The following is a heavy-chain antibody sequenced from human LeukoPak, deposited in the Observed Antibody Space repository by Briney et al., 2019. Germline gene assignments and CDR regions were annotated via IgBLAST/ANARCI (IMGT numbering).Heavy chain of an antibody. D-gene: IGHD3-9*01. CDR2: IYYSGST. J-gene: IGHJ6*02. CDR3: ARVPTYYDILTGYSPFSGYYYGMDV. Sequence: PSETLSLTCTVSGGSISSYYWSWIRQPPGKGLEWIGYIYYSGSTNYNPSLKSRVTISVDTSKNQFSLKLSSVTAADTAVYYCARVPTYYDILTGYSPFSGYYYGMDVWGQGTTVTVSS. CDR1: GGSISSYY. V-gene: IGHV4-59*01.